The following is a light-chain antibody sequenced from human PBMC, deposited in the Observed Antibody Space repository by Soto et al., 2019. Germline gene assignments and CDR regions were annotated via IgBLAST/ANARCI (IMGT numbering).Light chain of an antibody. Sequence: QSVLAQPPSVSAAAGQKVTISCSGSSSNIGTNRVSWYQQLPGTAPKLLIYDNNKRPSGILDRFSGSKSGTPATLGITELETGDEADFYCGTWDNSLSDYVFGTGTKVTVL. CDR3: GTWDNSLSDYV. J-gene: IGLJ1*01. V-gene: IGLV1-51*01. CDR1: SSNIGTNR. CDR2: DNN.